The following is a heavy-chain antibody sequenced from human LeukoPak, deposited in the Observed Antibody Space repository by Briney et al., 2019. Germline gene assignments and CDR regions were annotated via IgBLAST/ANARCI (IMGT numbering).Heavy chain of an antibody. CDR2: ISAYNGNT. V-gene: IGHV1-18*01. D-gene: IGHD3-10*01. J-gene: IGHJ4*02. Sequence: ASVKVSCKASGYTLTSYGISWVRQAPGQGLEWMGWISAYNGNTNYAQKLQGRVTMTTDTSTSTAYMELRSLRSDDTAVYYCARDIPYYYGSGSKGFDYWGQGTLVTVSS. CDR3: ARDIPYYYGSGSKGFDY. CDR1: GYTLTSYG.